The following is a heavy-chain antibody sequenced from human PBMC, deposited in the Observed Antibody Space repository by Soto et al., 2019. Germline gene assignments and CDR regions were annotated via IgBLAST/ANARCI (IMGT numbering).Heavy chain of an antibody. D-gene: IGHD5-12*01. Sequence: QVQLVQSGAEVKKPGASVKVSCKASGYTFIGYYIHWVRQAPGQGLEWMGWINPNSGGAKYSQKFQAWVTMTSDTSISTAYMELSRLKSDDTAVYYCARSGGVYDLGDYWGQGTLVTVSS. CDR1: GYTFIGYY. CDR3: ARSGGVYDLGDY. V-gene: IGHV1-2*04. CDR2: INPNSGGA. J-gene: IGHJ4*02.